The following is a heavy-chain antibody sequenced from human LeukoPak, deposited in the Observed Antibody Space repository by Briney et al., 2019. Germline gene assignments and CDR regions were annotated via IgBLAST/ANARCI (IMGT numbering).Heavy chain of an antibody. CDR1: GYTFTSYG. Sequence: GASVMVSCKASGYTFTSYGISWVRQAPGQGLEWMGWISAYNGNTNYAQKLQGRVTMTTDTSTSTAYMELRSLRSDDTAVYYCARDRITMIVVVHRGFDPWGQGTLVTVSS. J-gene: IGHJ5*02. CDR3: ARDRITMIVVVHRGFDP. CDR2: ISAYNGNT. V-gene: IGHV1-18*01. D-gene: IGHD3-22*01.